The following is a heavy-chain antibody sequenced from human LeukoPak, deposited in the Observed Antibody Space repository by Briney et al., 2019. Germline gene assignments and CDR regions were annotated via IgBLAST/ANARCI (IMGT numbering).Heavy chain of an antibody. CDR3: ASQYYDFWSGLLATNWFDP. CDR1: GGSFSGYY. Sequence: SETLSLTCVVYGGSFSGYYWSWIRQPPGKGLEWIGEINHSGSTNYNPSLKSRVTISVDTSKNQFSLKLSSVTAADTAVYYCASQYYDFWSGLLATNWFDPWGQGTLVTVSS. J-gene: IGHJ5*02. CDR2: INHSGST. V-gene: IGHV4-34*01. D-gene: IGHD3-3*01.